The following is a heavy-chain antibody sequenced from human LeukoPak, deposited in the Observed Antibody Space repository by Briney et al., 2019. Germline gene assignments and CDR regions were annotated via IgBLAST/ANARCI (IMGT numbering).Heavy chain of an antibody. CDR3: ARVYRDGGWFDP. J-gene: IGHJ5*02. CDR1: GGSFSGYY. Sequence: SETLPLTCAVYGGSFSGYYWSWIRQPPGKGLEWIGEINHSGSTNYNPSLKSRVTISVDTSKNQFSLKLSSVTAADTAVYYCARVYRDGGWFDPWGQGTLVTVSS. D-gene: IGHD2-2*02. V-gene: IGHV4-34*01. CDR2: INHSGST.